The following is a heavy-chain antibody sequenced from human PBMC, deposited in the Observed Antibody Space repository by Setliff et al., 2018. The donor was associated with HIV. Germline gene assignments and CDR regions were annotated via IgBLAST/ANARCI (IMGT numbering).Heavy chain of an antibody. Sequence: PGGSLRLSCAASGFTFDDYGMSWVRQAPGKGLEWVSYISSSSDTIYYADSVKGRFTISRDNAKNSLYLQMNSLRAEDTAIYYCARGVVVAAHNWFDPWGQGTLVTVS. CDR2: ISSSSDTI. CDR1: GFTFDDYG. D-gene: IGHD2-15*01. CDR3: ARGVVVAAHNWFDP. J-gene: IGHJ5*02. V-gene: IGHV3-48*01.